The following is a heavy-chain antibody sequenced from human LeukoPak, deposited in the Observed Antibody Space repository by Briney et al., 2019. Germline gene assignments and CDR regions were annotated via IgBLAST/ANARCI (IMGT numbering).Heavy chain of an antibody. D-gene: IGHD3-22*01. Sequence: PGGSLRLSCAVSGLTFSNFKMNWVRQAPGKGMEWVSYISDSGRTTFYADSVKGRFTISRGNAKNSLYLQMSSLRVEDTAVYYCARGVNYDSSGYYRYWGQGTLVTVSS. CDR2: ISDSGRTT. J-gene: IGHJ4*02. CDR1: GLTFSNFK. CDR3: ARGVNYDSSGYYRY. V-gene: IGHV3-48*03.